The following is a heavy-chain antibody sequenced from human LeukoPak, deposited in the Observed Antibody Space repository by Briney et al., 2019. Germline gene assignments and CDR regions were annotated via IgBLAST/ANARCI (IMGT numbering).Heavy chain of an antibody. D-gene: IGHD1-26*01. J-gene: IGHJ6*03. CDR3: ARGRAHFEIYYYYYMDV. Sequence: ASVKVSCKASGYTFTSYDINWVRQATGQGLEWMGWMNPNSGNTGYAQKFQGRVTITRNTSISTAYMELSSLRSEDTAVYYCARGRAHFEIYYYYYMDVWGKGTTVTVSS. CDR2: MNPNSGNT. CDR1: GYTFTSYD. V-gene: IGHV1-8*03.